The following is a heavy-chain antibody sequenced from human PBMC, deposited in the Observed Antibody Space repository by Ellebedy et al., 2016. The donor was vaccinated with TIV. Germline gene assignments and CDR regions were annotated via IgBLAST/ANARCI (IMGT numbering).Heavy chain of an antibody. CDR2: FIGSASVT. V-gene: IGHV3-48*03. J-gene: IGHJ5*02. CDR3: ARSYGARTSGP. CDR1: GITFSSYE. Sequence: GEPLKISCAVSGITFSSYEMNWVRQAPGKGLERVSYFIGSASVTAYADSVKGRFTISRDNARTSLYLQMNSLRVDDTAMYYCARSYGARTSGPWGQGTLVTVSS. D-gene: IGHD3-16*01.